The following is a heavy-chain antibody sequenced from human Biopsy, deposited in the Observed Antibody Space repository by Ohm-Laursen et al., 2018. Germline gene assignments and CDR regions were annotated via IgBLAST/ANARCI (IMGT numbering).Heavy chain of an antibody. CDR1: GGSISSYY. V-gene: IGHV4-59*08. CDR2: IYYTGST. J-gene: IGHJ3*02. CDR3: AKHGSGWTGDDAFHI. D-gene: IGHD6-19*01. Sequence: GTLSLTWTVSGGSISSYYWSWIRQPPGKGLEWIGYIYYTGSTNNNPSLKSRVTISADTSMNHLSLRLPSVTAADTAVYYCAKHGSGWTGDDAFHIWGQGTMVTVSS.